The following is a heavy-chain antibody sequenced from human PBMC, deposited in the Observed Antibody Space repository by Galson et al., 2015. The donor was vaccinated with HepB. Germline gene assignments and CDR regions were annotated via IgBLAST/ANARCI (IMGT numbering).Heavy chain of an antibody. CDR3: ARDLPEREKDYGDYLHG. V-gene: IGHV3-11*05. CDR2: ISSSSSYT. CDR1: GFTFSDYY. J-gene: IGHJ4*02. Sequence: SLRLSCAASGFTFSDYYMSWIRQAPGKGLEWVSYISSSSSYTNYANSVKGRFTISRDNAKSSLYLKMNSLRAEDTAVYYCARDLPEREKDYGDYLHGWGQGTLVTVSS. D-gene: IGHD4-17*01.